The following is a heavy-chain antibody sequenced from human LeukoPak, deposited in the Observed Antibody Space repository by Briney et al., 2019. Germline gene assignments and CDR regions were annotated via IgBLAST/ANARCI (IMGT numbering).Heavy chain of an antibody. V-gene: IGHV1-2*02. CDR1: GYTFTGYY. CDR2: INPNSGGT. CDR3: AAQRRGGKAAAAEALFDY. J-gene: IGHJ4*02. D-gene: IGHD6-13*01. Sequence: ASVKVSCKASGYTFTGYYMHWVRQAPGQGLEWMGWINPNSGGTNYAQKFQGRVTMTRDTSISTAYMELSRLRSDDTAVYYCAAQRRGGKAAAAEALFDYWGQGTLVTVSA.